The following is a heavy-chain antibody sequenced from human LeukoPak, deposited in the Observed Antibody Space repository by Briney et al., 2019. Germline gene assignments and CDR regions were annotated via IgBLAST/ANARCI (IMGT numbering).Heavy chain of an antibody. CDR2: ISYDGSNK. CDR3: ARSPGILGTNYFDY. Sequence: PGGSLRHSCAASGVTFSSYATHWVRQAPGKGLDWVAVISYDGSNKNYADSVKGRFTISGDNSKNTLYLQMNSLRAEDTSVCYCARSPGILGTNYFDYWGQGTLVTVSS. V-gene: IGHV3-30*04. D-gene: IGHD1-26*01. CDR1: GVTFSSYA. J-gene: IGHJ4*02.